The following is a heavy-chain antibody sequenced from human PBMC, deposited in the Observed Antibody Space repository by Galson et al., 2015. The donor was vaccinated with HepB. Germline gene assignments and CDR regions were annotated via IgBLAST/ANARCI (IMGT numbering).Heavy chain of an antibody. V-gene: IGHV3-30-3*01. CDR3: AREEQQLEYFDY. D-gene: IGHD6-13*01. CDR2: ISYDGSNK. Sequence: SLRLSCAASGFTFSSYAMHWVRQAPGKGLEWVAVISYDGSNKYYADSVKGRFTISRDNSKNTLYLQMNSLRAEDTAVYYCAREEQQLEYFDYWGQGTLVTVSS. CDR1: GFTFSSYA. J-gene: IGHJ4*02.